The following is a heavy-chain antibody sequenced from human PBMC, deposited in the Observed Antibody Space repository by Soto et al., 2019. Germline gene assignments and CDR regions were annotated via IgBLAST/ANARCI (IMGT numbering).Heavy chain of an antibody. Sequence: ETLSLTCSVSGFTFSTYNMNWVRQAPGKGLEWVSSISYSGAHIYYADSVEGRFTISRDNARNSLYLQLKSLRAEDTAVYYCAREWDCSGGTCYVFDYWGLGTLVTVSS. CDR1: GFTFSTYN. V-gene: IGHV3-21*01. CDR2: ISYSGAHI. J-gene: IGHJ4*02. CDR3: AREWDCSGGTCYVFDY. D-gene: IGHD2-15*01.